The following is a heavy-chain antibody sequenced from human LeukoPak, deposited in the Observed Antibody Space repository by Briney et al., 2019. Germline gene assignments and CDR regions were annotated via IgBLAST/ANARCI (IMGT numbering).Heavy chain of an antibody. D-gene: IGHD3-10*01. CDR3: AREGGTYDSASGNYFRTGFDY. J-gene: IGHJ4*02. CDR2: IYYSGST. V-gene: IGHV4-59*01. Sequence: SETLSLTCTVSGGSINSYYYNWIRQPPGKGLEWIGYIYYSGSTNYNPSLKSRVTISIDTSKNQFSLRLSSVTAAGTAVYYCAREGGTYDSASGNYFRTGFDYWGQGTLVTVSS. CDR1: GGSINSYY.